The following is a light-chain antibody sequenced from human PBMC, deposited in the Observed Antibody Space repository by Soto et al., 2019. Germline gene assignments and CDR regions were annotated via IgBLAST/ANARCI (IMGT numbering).Light chain of an antibody. J-gene: IGKJ5*01. CDR1: QSISNR. Sequence: DIQMTQSPSTLSASVGDRVTITCRASQSISNRLAWYQQKPGKAPKVVIYAASTLQSGVPSRFSGSGSGTEFTLTISGLQPEDVATYYCLQHTGYPITLGQGKRLEIK. V-gene: IGKV1-5*01. CDR3: LQHTGYPIT. CDR2: AAS.